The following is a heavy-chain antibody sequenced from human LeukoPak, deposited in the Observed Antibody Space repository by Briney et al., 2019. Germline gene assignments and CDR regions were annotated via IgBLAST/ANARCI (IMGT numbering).Heavy chain of an antibody. D-gene: IGHD3-9*01. CDR3: TRGHTILAY. J-gene: IGHJ4*02. CDR2: IKQDGSEK. V-gene: IGHV3-7*02. CDR1: GLTFSSYW. Sequence: GGSLRLSCVASGLTFSSYWMSWDRQAPGKGLEWVANIKQDGSEKDYVDSVKGRFTISRDNAKNSLYLQMNSLRAEDTAVYYCTRGHTILAYWGQGTLVTVSS.